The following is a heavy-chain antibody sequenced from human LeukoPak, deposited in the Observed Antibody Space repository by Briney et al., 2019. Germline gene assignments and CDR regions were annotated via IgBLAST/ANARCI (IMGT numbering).Heavy chain of an antibody. J-gene: IGHJ3*02. V-gene: IGHV1-18*01. CDR3: ARDSNGQTRADDPFDI. Sequence: ASVKVSCKASGYTFTSYGISWARQAPGQGLEWMGWISAYNGNTNYAQKLQGRVTLTRDTSISTAYMELSSLRSEDTAVYYCARDSNGQTRADDPFDIWGQGTMVTVSS. D-gene: IGHD6-19*01. CDR1: GYTFTSYG. CDR2: ISAYNGNT.